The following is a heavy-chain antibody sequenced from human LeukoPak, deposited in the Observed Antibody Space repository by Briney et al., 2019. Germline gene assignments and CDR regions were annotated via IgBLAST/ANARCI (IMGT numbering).Heavy chain of an antibody. CDR2: ITGTGGR. D-gene: IGHD2-15*01. V-gene: IGHV3-23*01. Sequence: PRGSLRLSCAVSGFTLTNHGVSWVRQAPGKGLEWVSIITGTGGRYYGDSVKGRFILSRDNSKNTVYMQMSSLRAEDTATYYCAKDYCRDGNCPFPFLDSWGQGTLVTVSS. J-gene: IGHJ4*02. CDR1: GFTLTNHG. CDR3: AKDYCRDGNCPFPFLDS.